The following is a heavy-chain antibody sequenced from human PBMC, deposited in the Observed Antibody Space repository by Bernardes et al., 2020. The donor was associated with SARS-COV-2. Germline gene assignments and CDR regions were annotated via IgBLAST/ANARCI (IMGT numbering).Heavy chain of an antibody. CDR3: AREAYGSDLDY. J-gene: IGHJ4*02. V-gene: IGHV1-18*01. CDR1: GYTFAIYG. Sequence: ASVKVSCKSSGYTFAIYGVNWVRQAPGQGLEWMGWVSTYNGKTNYAQKFQGRVTMTADTYTSTAYMELRSLTSDDTAVYYCAREAYGSDLDYWGQGTQVTVSS. D-gene: IGHD4-17*01. CDR2: VSTYNGKT.